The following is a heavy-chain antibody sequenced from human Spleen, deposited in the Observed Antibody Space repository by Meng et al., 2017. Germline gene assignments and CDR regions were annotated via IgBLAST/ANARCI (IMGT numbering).Heavy chain of an antibody. CDR1: GGTFRNFW. V-gene: IGHV3-23*01. D-gene: IGHD1-26*01. Sequence: GESLKISCVASGGTFRNFWMTWVRQAPGKGLEWLSSINDSGTNTYYADSVKGRFTISRDNSKNTLYLQLNSLRAEDTAVYYCAKDRGHSGSYLSPRDAFDIWGQGTTVT. J-gene: IGHJ3*02. CDR3: AKDRGHSGSYLSPRDAFDI. CDR2: INDSGTNT.